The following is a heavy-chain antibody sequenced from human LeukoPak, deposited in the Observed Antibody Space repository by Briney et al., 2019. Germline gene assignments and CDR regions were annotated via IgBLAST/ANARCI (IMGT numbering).Heavy chain of an antibody. V-gene: IGHV3-74*03. J-gene: IGHJ5*02. CDR3: ASLGTLVP. D-gene: IGHD3-9*01. CDR2: INTDGSIT. CDR1: GFIFNSYS. Sequence: GGSLRLSCAASGFIFNSYSMNWVRQAPGKGLVWVSRINTDGSITTYADSVKGRFTISRDNAKNTLYLQMNSLRDEDTAVYYCASLGTLVPWGQGTLVTVSS.